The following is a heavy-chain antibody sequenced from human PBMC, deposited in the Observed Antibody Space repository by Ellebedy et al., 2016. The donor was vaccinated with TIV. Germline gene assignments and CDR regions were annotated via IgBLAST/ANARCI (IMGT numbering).Heavy chain of an antibody. Sequence: SETLSLTCAVYGGSFSGYYWSWIRQPPGKGLEWIGEINHSGSTNYNPSLKSRVTTSVDTSKNQFSLKLSSVTAADTAVYYCARGLRARTNWLDPWGQGTLGTVSS. CDR2: INHSGST. V-gene: IGHV4-34*01. CDR1: GGSFSGYY. J-gene: IGHJ5*02. CDR3: ARGLRARTNWLDP.